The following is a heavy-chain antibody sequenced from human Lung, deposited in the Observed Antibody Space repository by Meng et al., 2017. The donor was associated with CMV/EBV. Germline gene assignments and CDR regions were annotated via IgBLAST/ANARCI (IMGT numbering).Heavy chain of an antibody. D-gene: IGHD2-15*01. CDR2: IYYSGST. V-gene: IGHV4-31*03. J-gene: IGHJ5*02. CDR3: ARSKGYCSGGSCISRFDP. Sequence: LXCTVSGGSFSGGYYWSWIRQHPGKGLELIGYIYYSGSTNYNPSLKSRVTMSIDTSKNQFSLKLTSVTAADTAVYYCARSKGYCSGGSCISRFDPXGQGXPVTVSS. CDR1: GGSFSGGYY.